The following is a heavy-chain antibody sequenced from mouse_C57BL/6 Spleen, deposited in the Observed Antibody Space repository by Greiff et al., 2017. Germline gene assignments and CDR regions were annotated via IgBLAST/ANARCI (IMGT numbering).Heavy chain of an antibody. CDR2: IHPNSGST. CDR1: GYTFTSYW. Sequence: QVQLQQPGAELVKPGASVKLSCTASGYTFTSYWMHWVKQRPGQGLEWIGMIHPNSGSTNYNEKFKSKATLTEDKSSTTAYLHLSSLTSEDSAVYYCAREGTWGYGNYYFDYWGQGTTLTVSS. J-gene: IGHJ2*01. V-gene: IGHV1-64*01. D-gene: IGHD2-1*01. CDR3: AREGTWGYGNYYFDY.